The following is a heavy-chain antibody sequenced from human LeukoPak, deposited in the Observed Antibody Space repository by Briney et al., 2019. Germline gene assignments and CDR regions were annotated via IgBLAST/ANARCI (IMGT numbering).Heavy chain of an antibody. D-gene: IGHD6-19*01. CDR1: GYTFTSYG. J-gene: IGHJ4*02. CDR3: ARDSSGWQPFDY. V-gene: IGHV1-18*01. CDR2: ISAYNGNA. Sequence: ASVKVSCKASGYTFTSYGISWVRQAPGQGLEWMGWISAYNGNANYAQKLQGRVTMTTDTSTSTAYMELRSLRSDDTAVYYCARDSSGWQPFDYWGQGTLVTVSS.